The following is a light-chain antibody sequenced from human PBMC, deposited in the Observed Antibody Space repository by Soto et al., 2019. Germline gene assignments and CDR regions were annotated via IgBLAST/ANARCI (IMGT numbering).Light chain of an antibody. V-gene: IGKV3-11*01. CDR1: QSVSSY. CDR2: DAS. J-gene: IGKJ4*02. CDR3: QQRSNWQGAT. Sequence: EIVVTQSPATLSLSPGERATLSCRASQSVSSYLAWYQQKPGQAPRILIYDASNRAPGIPARFSGSGSGKDFTCTHGCLEPEDCVVYCCQQRSNWQGATFGGGTKVEIK.